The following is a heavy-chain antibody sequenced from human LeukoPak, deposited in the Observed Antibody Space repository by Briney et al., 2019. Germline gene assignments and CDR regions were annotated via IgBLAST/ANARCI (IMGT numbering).Heavy chain of an antibody. CDR2: IYSGETT. V-gene: IGHV3-53*01. J-gene: IGHJ5*02. Sequence: GGSLRLSCAASGFSFSNYWMSWLRQAPGKGLEWISAIYSGETTHYADSVKGRFTISRDNSKNTLYLQMNSPRVEDTAVYYCARVLKNFYDAKWFDPWGQGTLVTVSS. CDR3: ARVLKNFYDAKWFDP. D-gene: IGHD2/OR15-2a*01. CDR1: GFSFSNYW.